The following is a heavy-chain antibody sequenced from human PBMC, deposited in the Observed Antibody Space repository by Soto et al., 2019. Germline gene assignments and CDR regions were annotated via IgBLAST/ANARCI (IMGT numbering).Heavy chain of an antibody. D-gene: IGHD3-10*01. J-gene: IGHJ4*02. Sequence: QLQLQESGPGLVKPSETLSLTCTVSGGSISSSSYYWGWIRQPPGKGLEWIGSIYYSGSTYYNPSLNSRVTIAVDTSKNQFSLKLSYVTAADTAVYYCARHGLRGSGTWFDYWGQGTLVTVSS. V-gene: IGHV4-39*01. CDR3: ARHGLRGSGTWFDY. CDR2: IYYSGST. CDR1: GGSISSSSYY.